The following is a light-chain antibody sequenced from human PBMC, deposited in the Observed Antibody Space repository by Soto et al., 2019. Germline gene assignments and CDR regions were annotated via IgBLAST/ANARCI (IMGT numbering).Light chain of an antibody. J-gene: IGKJ1*01. Sequence: EIVLTQSPATLSLSPGERATLSCRASPSVTNFLAWYQQKPGQAPRLLIYGAFNRATGIPARFSGSGSGTEFTLTISSLQPEDVATYYCQKYNSALRTFGQGTKVDIK. CDR3: QKYNSALRT. CDR1: PSVTNF. CDR2: GAF. V-gene: IGKV3-11*01.